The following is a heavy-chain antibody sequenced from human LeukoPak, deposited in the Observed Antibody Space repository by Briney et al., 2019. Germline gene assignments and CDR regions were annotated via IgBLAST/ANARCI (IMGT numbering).Heavy chain of an antibody. Sequence: RPGGSLRLSCAASGFTFDDYGMSWVRQAPGKGLEWVSGINWNGGCTGYADSVKGRFTISRDNAKNSLYLQMNSLRAEDTALYYCAREQWELLGNYYFDYWGQGTLVTVSS. J-gene: IGHJ4*02. D-gene: IGHD1-26*01. V-gene: IGHV3-20*04. CDR3: AREQWELLGNYYFDY. CDR2: INWNGGCT. CDR1: GFTFDDYG.